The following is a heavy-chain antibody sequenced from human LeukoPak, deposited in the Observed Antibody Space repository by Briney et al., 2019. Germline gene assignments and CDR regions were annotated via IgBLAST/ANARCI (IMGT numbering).Heavy chain of an antibody. CDR3: ARDGYSSGWYGPDY. CDR2: IWYDGSNK. J-gene: IGHJ4*02. Sequence: GGSLRLSCAASGFTFSSYGMHWVRQAPGKGLEWVAGIWYDGSNKYYADSVKGRFTISRDNSKNTLYLQMNSLRAEDTAVYYCARDGYSSGWYGPDYWGQGTLVTVSS. CDR1: GFTFSSYG. V-gene: IGHV3-33*01. D-gene: IGHD6-19*01.